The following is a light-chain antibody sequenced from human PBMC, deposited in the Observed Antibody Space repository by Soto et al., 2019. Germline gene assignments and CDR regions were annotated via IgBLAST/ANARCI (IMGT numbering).Light chain of an antibody. V-gene: IGKV3-20*01. CDR1: QSVSSRS. CDR2: AAY. CDR3: QHYSSSRWT. J-gene: IGKJ1*01. Sequence: EIVLTQSPGTLSLSPGERATLSCRASQSVSSRSLAWYQQKPGQAHRLLIYAAYSRATGIQDRFSGGGSGTDFTLTIRRLEPEDFAVYYCQHYSSSRWTFGQGTKVDIK.